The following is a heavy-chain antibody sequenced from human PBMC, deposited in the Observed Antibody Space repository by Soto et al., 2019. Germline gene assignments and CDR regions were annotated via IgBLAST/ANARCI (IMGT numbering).Heavy chain of an antibody. CDR3: AKDPIIQYYDIPVDY. J-gene: IGHJ4*02. V-gene: IGHV3-23*01. CDR2: ISGSGGST. Sequence: GGSLRLSCAASGFTFSSYAMSWVRQATGKGLEWVSAISGSGGSTYYADSVKGRFTISRDNSKNTLYLQMNSLRAEDTAVYYCAKDPIIQYYDIPVDYWGQGTLVTVSS. CDR1: GFTFSSYA. D-gene: IGHD3-9*01.